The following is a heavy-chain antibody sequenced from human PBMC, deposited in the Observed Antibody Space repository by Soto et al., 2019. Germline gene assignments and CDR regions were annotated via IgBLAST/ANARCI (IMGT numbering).Heavy chain of an antibody. CDR3: ARDPFGEQLVGLFFDY. V-gene: IGHV6-1*01. CDR1: GDSVSSNSAA. CDR2: TYYRSKWYN. J-gene: IGHJ4*02. Sequence: SQTLSLTCAISGDSVSSNSAAWNWIRQSPSRGLEWLGRTYYRSKWYNDYAVSVKSRITINPDTSKNQFSLQLNSVTPEDTAVYYCARDPFGEQLVGLFFDYWGQGTLVTVSS. D-gene: IGHD6-6*01.